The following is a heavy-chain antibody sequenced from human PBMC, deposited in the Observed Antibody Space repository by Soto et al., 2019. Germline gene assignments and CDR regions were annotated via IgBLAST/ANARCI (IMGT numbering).Heavy chain of an antibody. D-gene: IGHD3-16*01. CDR2: ISGNANDI. CDR1: GFTVSNQA. Sequence: PGGSLRPSYSASGFTVSNQAMTWVRQAPGKGLEWLSAISGNANDIYYADSVKGRFTISRDSSTNTVFLQMNSLRAEDTALYYCAKKRSGSWSMGCFDSWGQG. V-gene: IGHV3-23*01. CDR3: AKKRSGSWSMGCFDS. J-gene: IGHJ4*02.